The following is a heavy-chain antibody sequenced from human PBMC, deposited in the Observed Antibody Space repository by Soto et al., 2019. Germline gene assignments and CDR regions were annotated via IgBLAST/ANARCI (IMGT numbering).Heavy chain of an antibody. V-gene: IGHV3-30-3*01. Sequence: QVQLVESGGGVVQPGRSLRLSCAASGFTFSNYAMHWVRQAPGKGLEWVAVISDAGSNEYYADSVKGRFTISRDNFKNTLYLQMNNLRREDTAVYYYASDSGGWPDGNFDYWGQGILVTVSS. CDR3: ASDSGGWPDGNFDY. J-gene: IGHJ4*02. CDR2: ISDAGSNE. D-gene: IGHD5-12*01. CDR1: GFTFSNYA.